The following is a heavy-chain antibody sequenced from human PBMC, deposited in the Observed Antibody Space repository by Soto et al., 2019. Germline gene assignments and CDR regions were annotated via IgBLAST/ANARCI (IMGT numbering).Heavy chain of an antibody. D-gene: IGHD3-22*01. CDR3: ARTSVVITDYWYFDL. V-gene: IGHV4-59*12. J-gene: IGHJ2*01. CDR2: IYYSGT. CDR1: GGSISSYY. Sequence: PSETLSLTCSVSGGSISSYYWSWIRQPPGKGLEWIAYIYYSGTSYNPSLKSRVSISLDTSKNQFSLKLSSVTAADTAVYYCARTSVVITDYWYFDLWGRGTLVTVSS.